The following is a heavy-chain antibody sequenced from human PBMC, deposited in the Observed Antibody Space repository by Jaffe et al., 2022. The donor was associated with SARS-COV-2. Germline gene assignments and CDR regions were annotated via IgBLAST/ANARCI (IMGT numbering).Heavy chain of an antibody. CDR2: IYYSGNT. CDR1: GGSISGYY. J-gene: IGHJ6*02. CDR3: ARHSRHYHYAMDV. Sequence: QVQLQESGPGLVKPSETLSLTCTVSGGSISGYYCSWLRQPPGKGLEWIGQIYYSGNTNYNPSLKSRVTISVDTSKNQFSLKLSSVTAADTAVYYCARHSRHYHYAMDVWGQGTTVTVSS. V-gene: IGHV4-59*08.